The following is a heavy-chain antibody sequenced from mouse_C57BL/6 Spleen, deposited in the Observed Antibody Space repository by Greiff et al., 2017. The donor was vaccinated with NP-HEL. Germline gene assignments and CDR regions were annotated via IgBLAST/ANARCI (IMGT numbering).Heavy chain of an antibody. V-gene: IGHV2-5*01. Sequence: QVQLKESGPGLVQPSQSLSITCTVSGFSLTSYGVHWVRQSPGKGLEWLGVIWRGGSTDYNAAFMSRLSITKDNSKRQVFFKRNSLQADDTAIYDGAKGPPGYGSSPWFAYWGQGTLVTVSA. D-gene: IGHD1-1*01. J-gene: IGHJ3*01. CDR3: AKGPPGYGSSPWFAY. CDR2: IWRGGST. CDR1: GFSLTSYG.